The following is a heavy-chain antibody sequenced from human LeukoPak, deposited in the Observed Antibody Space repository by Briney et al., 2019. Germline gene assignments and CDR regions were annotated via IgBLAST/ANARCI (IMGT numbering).Heavy chain of an antibody. CDR3: ARRGYYDSSVMGFDY. J-gene: IGHJ4*02. V-gene: IGHV1-24*01. D-gene: IGHD3-22*01. Sequence: ASVNVSCKVSGYTLTELSMHWVRQAPGKGREGMGGFDSEYCETIYAQKFQGRVTMTEDTSKDTAYMELSSLRSEDTAVYYCARRGYYDSSVMGFDYWGQGTLVTVSS. CDR1: GYTLTELS. CDR2: FDSEYCET.